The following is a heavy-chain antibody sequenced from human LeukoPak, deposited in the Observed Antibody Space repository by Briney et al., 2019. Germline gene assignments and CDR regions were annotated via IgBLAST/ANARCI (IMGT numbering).Heavy chain of an antibody. V-gene: IGHV3-43*02. CDR2: ISGDGGST. D-gene: IGHD3-3*01. CDR1: GFTFDVYD. CDR3: AKDGSIGDFWSGLNWFDP. J-gene: IGHJ5*02. Sequence: GGSLRLSCAASGFTFDVYDMHWARHATGKGLVWVSLISGDGGSTSYADSVKGRITISRDNSKSCLYLQIDSLKTEDIALNYCAKDGSIGDFWSGLNWFDPWGQGTLVTVTS.